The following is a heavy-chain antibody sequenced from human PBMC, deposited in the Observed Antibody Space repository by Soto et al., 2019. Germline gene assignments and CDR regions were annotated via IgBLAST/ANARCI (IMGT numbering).Heavy chain of an antibody. V-gene: IGHV1-3*05. Sequence: QLVQSAAEEKKPGASVKGSCKASVYTFTSYAMHWVRQAPGQRLEWMGGINAGNGNTKYSQKFQGRVTITRDTSACTAYMELSSLRSEDTAVYYCARAWVVVTAPNYWGQGTLVTVSS. CDR1: VYTFTSYA. CDR2: INAGNGNT. CDR3: ARAWVVVTAPNY. J-gene: IGHJ4*02. D-gene: IGHD2-21*02.